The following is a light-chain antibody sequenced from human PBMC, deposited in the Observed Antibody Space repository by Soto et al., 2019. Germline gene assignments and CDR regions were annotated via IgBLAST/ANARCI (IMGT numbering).Light chain of an antibody. V-gene: IGKV3-20*01. CDR2: GAS. CDR3: QQFGTSPLWT. Sequence: EIVLTQSPGTLSLSPGERATLSCRASQSVSSTFLAWFQQKPGQAPRLLIYGASSRATGIPDRFSGSGSGTDFTLTINRLKPEDFAVYYCQQFGTSPLWTFGQGTKVEIK. J-gene: IGKJ1*01. CDR1: QSVSSTF.